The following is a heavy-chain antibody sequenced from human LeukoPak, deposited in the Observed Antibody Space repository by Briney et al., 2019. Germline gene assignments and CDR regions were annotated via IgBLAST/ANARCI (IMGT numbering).Heavy chain of an antibody. J-gene: IGHJ4*02. CDR2: ISGSSSGSTSIT. CDR1: GIIFSTYA. CDR3: ARDFWSGYYTED. V-gene: IGHV3-48*04. Sequence: PGGSLRLSCEFSGIIFSTYAMNWVRQAPGKGLEWISYISGSSSGSTSITQYADSVKGRFTIPRDNAKNSLHLQMDSLSAEDTAVYYCARDFWSGYYTEDWGQGALVIVSS. D-gene: IGHD3-3*01.